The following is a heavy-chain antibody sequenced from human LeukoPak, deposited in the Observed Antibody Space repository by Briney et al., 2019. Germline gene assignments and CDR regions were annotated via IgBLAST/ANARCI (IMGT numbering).Heavy chain of an antibody. D-gene: IGHD6-13*01. Sequence: SETLSLSCTVSGYSISSGYYWGWIRQPSGKRLEGIGGMHYSGSTYINPSLKSRVTISVDTAERQSSLKVSTVTAADTAVYYWTRGNRIAAGGNWGQGTLVTVSS. CDR1: GYSISSGYY. CDR3: TRGNRIAAGGN. V-gene: IGHV4-38-2*02. J-gene: IGHJ4*02. CDR2: MHYSGST.